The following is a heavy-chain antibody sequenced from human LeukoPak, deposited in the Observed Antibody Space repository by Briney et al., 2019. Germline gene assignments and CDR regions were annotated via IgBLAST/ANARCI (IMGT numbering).Heavy chain of an antibody. J-gene: IGHJ6*03. CDR3: ARDRSSGPGYYQNMDV. V-gene: IGHV3-30*04. D-gene: IGHD6-19*01. CDR2: ISYDGSHK. CDR1: GFTFSSHA. Sequence: PGRSLRLSCAASGFTFSSHAMHWVRQAPGKGLEWVAVISYDGSHKDYADSVKGRFTISRDNSKNTLYLQMNSLRAEDTAVYYCARDRSSGPGYYQNMDVWGKGTTVTVSS.